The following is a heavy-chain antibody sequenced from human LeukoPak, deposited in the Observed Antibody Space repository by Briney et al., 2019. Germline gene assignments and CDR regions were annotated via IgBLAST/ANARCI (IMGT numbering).Heavy chain of an antibody. CDR1: GSTVSSNY. D-gene: IGHD6-13*01. Sequence: GGSLRLSCAASGSTVSSNYMSWVRQAPGKGLEWVSVIYSGGSTYYADSVKGRFTISRDNSKNTLYLQMNSLRAEDTAVYYCARSLAAAGPYYYYYYMDVWGKGTTVTVSS. V-gene: IGHV3-53*01. CDR3: ARSLAAAGPYYYYYYMDV. J-gene: IGHJ6*03. CDR2: IYSGGST.